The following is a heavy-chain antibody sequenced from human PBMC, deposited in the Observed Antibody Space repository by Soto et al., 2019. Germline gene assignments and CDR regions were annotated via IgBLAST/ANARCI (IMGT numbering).Heavy chain of an antibody. CDR1: GFTFSSHG. Sequence: EVHVLESGGGLAQPGGSLRLSCATSGFTFSSHGMSWVRQAPGKGLDWVSGISGSGRNTYYADSVKGRFTISRDNSKNTLFLQMNSLRAEDTAVYYCAKNGLSNSPSAIDSWGQGTLVTVSS. CDR2: ISGSGRNT. D-gene: IGHD2-8*01. V-gene: IGHV3-23*01. CDR3: AKNGLSNSPSAIDS. J-gene: IGHJ4*02.